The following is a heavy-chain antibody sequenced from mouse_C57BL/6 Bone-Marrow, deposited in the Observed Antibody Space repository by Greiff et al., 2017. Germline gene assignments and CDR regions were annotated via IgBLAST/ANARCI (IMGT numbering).Heavy chain of an antibody. CDR2: INPNYGTT. J-gene: IGHJ4*01. CDR1: GYSFTDYN. D-gene: IGHD2-4*01. CDR3: EKCYDYDYAMDY. Sequence: VQLQQSGPELVKPGASVKISCKASGYSFTDYNMNWVKQSNGKSLEWIGVINPNYGTTSYNQKFKGKATLTVDQSSSTAYMQLNRLTSEDSAVYYCEKCYDYDYAMDYWGQGTSVTVSS. V-gene: IGHV1-39*01.